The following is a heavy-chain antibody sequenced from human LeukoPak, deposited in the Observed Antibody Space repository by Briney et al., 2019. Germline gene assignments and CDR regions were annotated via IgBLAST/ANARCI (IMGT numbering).Heavy chain of an antibody. Sequence: GGSLRLSCAASGFTFSSYWMSWVRQAPGKGLEWVANIKQDESERNYVDSVKGRFTISRDNAKNSLYLQMNSLRAEDTAVYYCAKDKDYYDSSGYLDYWGQGTLVTVSS. D-gene: IGHD3-22*01. CDR1: GFTFSSYW. CDR3: AKDKDYYDSSGYLDY. V-gene: IGHV3-7*03. J-gene: IGHJ4*02. CDR2: IKQDESER.